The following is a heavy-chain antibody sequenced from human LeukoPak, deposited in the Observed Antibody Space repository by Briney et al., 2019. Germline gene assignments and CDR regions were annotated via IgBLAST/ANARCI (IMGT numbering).Heavy chain of an antibody. Sequence: GESLRLSCAASGFPFSSYSMSWVRQAPGKGLEWVSGIVSTTGTTYYADSVKGRFTISRDKSKNTLYLEMNSLRAEDTAVYYCVKDLSSWLPGVFDYWGQGTLVSVSS. J-gene: IGHJ4*02. V-gene: IGHV3-23*01. CDR1: GFPFSSYS. D-gene: IGHD6-13*01. CDR3: VKDLSSWLPGVFDY. CDR2: IVSTTGTT.